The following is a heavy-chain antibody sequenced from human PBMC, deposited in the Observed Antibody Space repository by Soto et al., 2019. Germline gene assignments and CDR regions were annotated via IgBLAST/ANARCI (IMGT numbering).Heavy chain of an antibody. D-gene: IGHD6-13*01. V-gene: IGHV4-39*01. CDR1: GGSISSSSYY. CDR3: ASSSWPTTTFDD. CDR2: IYYSGST. Sequence: QLQLQESGPGLVKPSETLSLTCTVSGGSISSSSYYWGWIRQPPGKGLEWIGSIYYSGSTYYNPSLKSRVTISVDTSKNQFSLKLSSVTAADTAVYYCASSSWPTTTFDDWGQGTLATVSS. J-gene: IGHJ4*02.